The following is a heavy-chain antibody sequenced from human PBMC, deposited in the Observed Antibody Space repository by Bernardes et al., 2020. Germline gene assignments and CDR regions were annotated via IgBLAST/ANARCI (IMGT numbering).Heavy chain of an antibody. V-gene: IGHV4-61*01. J-gene: IGHJ3*02. D-gene: IGHD2-8*01. CDR1: GGSVSSGSYY. Sequence: SETLSLTCTVSGGSVSSGSYYWSWIRQPPGKGLEWIGYIYYSGSTNYNPSLKSRVTISVDTSKNQFSLKLSSVTAADTAVYYCARDRIMVYGPGAFDIWGQGTMVTVSS. CDR2: IYYSGST. CDR3: ARDRIMVYGPGAFDI.